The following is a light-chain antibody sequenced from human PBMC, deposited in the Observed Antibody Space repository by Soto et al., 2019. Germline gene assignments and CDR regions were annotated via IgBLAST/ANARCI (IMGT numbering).Light chain of an antibody. V-gene: IGKV1-5*03. Sequence: DIQMTQSPWTRSASVGDRVTITCRASQSISSWLAWYQQRPGKAPKLLIYKASSLEGGVPSRFSGSGSGTEFTLTISSLQPDDFATYYCLGWTFGQGTKVDIK. CDR2: KAS. CDR3: LGWT. CDR1: QSISSW. J-gene: IGKJ1*01.